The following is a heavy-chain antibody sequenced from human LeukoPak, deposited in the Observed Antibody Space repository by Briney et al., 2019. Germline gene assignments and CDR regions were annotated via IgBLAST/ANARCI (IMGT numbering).Heavy chain of an antibody. CDR2: INSDGSST. CDR3: ARYNWNGGAFDI. Sequence: PGGSLRLSCAASGFTFSSYWMHWVRQAPGKGLVWVSRINSDGSSTSYTDSVKGRFTISRDNAKNTLYLQMNSLRAEDTAVYYCARYNWNGGAFDIWGQGTMVTVSS. V-gene: IGHV3-74*01. D-gene: IGHD1-20*01. J-gene: IGHJ3*02. CDR1: GFTFSSYW.